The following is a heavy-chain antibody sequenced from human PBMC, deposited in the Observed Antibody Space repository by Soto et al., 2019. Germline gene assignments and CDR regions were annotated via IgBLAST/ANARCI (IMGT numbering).Heavy chain of an antibody. CDR1: GYSFSNYW. CDR3: ARHYACDY. CDR2: IYPGDSDT. V-gene: IGHV5-51*01. D-gene: IGHD3-16*01. J-gene: IGHJ4*02. Sequence: GESLKISCKGSGYSFSNYWIAWVRQLPGKGLEWMGFIYPGDSDTRVNPSFQGQVTLSADKSINTAYLQWTSLKASDTAIYYCARHYACDYWGQGTPVTVSS.